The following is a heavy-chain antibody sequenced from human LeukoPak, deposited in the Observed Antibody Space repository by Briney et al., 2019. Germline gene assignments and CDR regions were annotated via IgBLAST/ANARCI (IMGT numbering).Heavy chain of an antibody. CDR2: ISPYSGNT. V-gene: IGHV1-18*01. Sequence: ASVKVSCKASGYLFINYGISWLRQAPGQGLECMGWISPYSGNTDYPQKLQGRVTMTTDTSTTTAYMELRSLSFDDTAVYYCARASGVSVAGSPYYFDFWGQGALISVSS. CDR1: GYLFINYG. D-gene: IGHD6-13*01. CDR3: ARASGVSVAGSPYYFDF. J-gene: IGHJ4*02.